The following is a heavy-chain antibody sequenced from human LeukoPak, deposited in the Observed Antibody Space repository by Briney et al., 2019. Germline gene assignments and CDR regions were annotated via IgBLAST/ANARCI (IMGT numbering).Heavy chain of an antibody. V-gene: IGHV3-15*01. CDR3: TTEIVVVPAATFFDY. Sequence: GGSLRLSCAASGFTFSNAWMSWVRQAPGKGLEWVGRVRSKTDGGTTDYSAPVKGRFTISRDDSKNTLYLQMNSLKTEDTAVYYCTTEIVVVPAATFFDYWGQGTLVTVSS. D-gene: IGHD2-2*01. CDR2: VRSKTDGGTT. CDR1: GFTFSNAW. J-gene: IGHJ4*02.